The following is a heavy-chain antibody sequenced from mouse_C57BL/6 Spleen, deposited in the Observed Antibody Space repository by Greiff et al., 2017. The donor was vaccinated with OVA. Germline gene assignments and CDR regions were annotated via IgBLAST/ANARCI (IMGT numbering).Heavy chain of an antibody. V-gene: IGHV1-53*01. Sequence: VQLQQPGTELVKPGASVKLSCKASGYTFTSYWMHWVKQRPGQGLEWIGNINPSNGGTNYNEKFKSKATLTVDKSSSTAYMQRSSLTSEDSAVYYCARGTSTTVVVHYYAMDYWGQGTSVTVAS. CDR1: GYTFTSYW. CDR3: ARGTSTTVVVHYYAMDY. D-gene: IGHD1-1*01. J-gene: IGHJ4*01. CDR2: INPSNGGT.